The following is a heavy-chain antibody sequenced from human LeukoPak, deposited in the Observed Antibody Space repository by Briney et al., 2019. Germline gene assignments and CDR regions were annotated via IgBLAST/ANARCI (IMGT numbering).Heavy chain of an antibody. CDR2: IYYNGDT. D-gene: IGHD4-11*01. Sequence: SETLSLTCSVSGGSISSSRSYWGGIRQTPGKGLEWVGSIYYNGDTYYNPSFKSRVSMSVDTAKNQISLILTSVTAADTAVYYCSREGYSCPNWFDTWGQGTLVTVSS. V-gene: IGHV4-39*07. J-gene: IGHJ5*02. CDR1: GGSISSSRSY. CDR3: SREGYSCPNWFDT.